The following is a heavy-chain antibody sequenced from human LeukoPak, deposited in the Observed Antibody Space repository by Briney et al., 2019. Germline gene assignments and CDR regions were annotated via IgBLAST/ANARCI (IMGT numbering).Heavy chain of an antibody. CDR3: AGGIVVVPAAFDY. CDR2: INHSGST. J-gene: IGHJ4*02. D-gene: IGHD2-2*01. CDR1: GGSFSGYY. V-gene: IGHV4-34*01. Sequence: SETLSLTCAAYGGSFSGYYWSWIRQPPGKGLERIGEINHSGSTNYNPSLKSRVTISVDTSKNQFSLKLSSVTAADTAVYYCAGGIVVVPAAFDYWGQGTLVTVSS.